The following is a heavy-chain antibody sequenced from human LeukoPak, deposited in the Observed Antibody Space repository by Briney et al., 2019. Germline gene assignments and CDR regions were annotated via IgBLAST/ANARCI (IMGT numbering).Heavy chain of an antibody. CDR3: ARDKASGVTMKSFDY. Sequence: GGSLRLSCAASGFTFSSYVMHWVRQAPGKGLEWVAFISYDGSNKYYADSVKGRFTISRDNSKNTLYLQMNSLRTEGTAVYYCARDKASGVTMKSFDYWGQGTLVTVSS. CDR2: ISYDGSNK. V-gene: IGHV3-30-3*01. CDR1: GFTFSSYV. D-gene: IGHD4-17*01. J-gene: IGHJ4*02.